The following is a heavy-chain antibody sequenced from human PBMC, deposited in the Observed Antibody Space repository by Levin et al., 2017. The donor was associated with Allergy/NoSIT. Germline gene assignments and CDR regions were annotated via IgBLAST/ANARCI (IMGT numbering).Heavy chain of an antibody. CDR3: SKPLSMGEAGWLESGLDV. J-gene: IGHJ6*04. Sequence: PGGSLRLSCEASGFTFSNYGMYWVRQAPGKGLEWVAVISYDGSNKYHGDSVKGRFTISRDNSENTLYLQMNSLRVEDTAVYYCSKPLSMGEAGWLESGLDVWGKGTTVTVYS. CDR2: ISYDGSNK. V-gene: IGHV3-30*18. D-gene: IGHD4/OR15-4a*01. CDR1: GFTFSNYG.